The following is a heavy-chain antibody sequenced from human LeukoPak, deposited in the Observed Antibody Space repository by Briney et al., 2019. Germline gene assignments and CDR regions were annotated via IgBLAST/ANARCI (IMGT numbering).Heavy chain of an antibody. CDR3: ARTDCSSTSCYSCFDY. CDR2: ISYDGSNK. Sequence: PGRSLRLSCAASGFTFSSYAMHWVRQAPGKRLEWVAVISYDGSNKYYADSVKGRFTISRDNSKNTLYLQMNSLRAEDTAVYYCARTDCSSTSCYSCFDYWGQGTLVTVSS. D-gene: IGHD2-2*01. J-gene: IGHJ4*02. CDR1: GFTFSSYA. V-gene: IGHV3-30-3*01.